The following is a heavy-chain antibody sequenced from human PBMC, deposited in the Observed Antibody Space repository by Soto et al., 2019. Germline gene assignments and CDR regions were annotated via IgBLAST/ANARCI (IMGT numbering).Heavy chain of an antibody. V-gene: IGHV3-7*01. D-gene: IGHD6-13*01. CDR2: INQDGSGN. Sequence: EVQLVESGGGLVQPGGSLRLSCAASGFTFSTYWMSWVRQAPGKGLEWVANINQDGSGNYYVDSVKGRFTISRDNARNSLYLQMNSLRVEDTGVYYCARDASTPSAGSDYWGQGTLVTVSS. CDR1: GFTFSTYW. J-gene: IGHJ4*02. CDR3: ARDASTPSAGSDY.